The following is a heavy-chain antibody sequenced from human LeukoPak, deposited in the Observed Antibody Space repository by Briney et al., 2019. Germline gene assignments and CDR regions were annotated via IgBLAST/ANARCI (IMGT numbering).Heavy chain of an antibody. V-gene: IGHV4-61*09. CDR3: ARHSHEHYYSGSGSPPLSLDY. D-gene: IGHD3-10*01. J-gene: IGHJ4*02. CDR2: IYDSGST. CDR1: GGSISSGSYY. Sequence: PSQTLSLTCTVSGGSISSGSYYWSWIRQPPGKGLEWIGYIYDSGSTNYNPSLKSRVTMSVDTSKNQFSLNLSSVTAADTAVYYCARHSHEHYYSGSGSPPLSLDYWGQGARVTVSS.